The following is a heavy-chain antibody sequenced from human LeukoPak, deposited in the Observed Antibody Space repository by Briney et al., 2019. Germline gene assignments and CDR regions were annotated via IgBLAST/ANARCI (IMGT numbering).Heavy chain of an antibody. Sequence: GESLRLSCAASGFTFSSYSMNWVRQAPGKGLEWVSYISSSSSTIYYADSVKGRFTISRDNAENSLYLQMNSLRAEDTAVYYCARGSGWSEFDYWGQGTLVTVSS. CDR3: ARGSGWSEFDY. V-gene: IGHV3-48*01. CDR1: GFTFSSYS. D-gene: IGHD6-19*01. CDR2: ISSSSSTI. J-gene: IGHJ4*02.